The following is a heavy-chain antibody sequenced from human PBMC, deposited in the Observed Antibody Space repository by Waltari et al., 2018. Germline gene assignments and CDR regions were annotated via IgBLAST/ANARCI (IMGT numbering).Heavy chain of an antibody. V-gene: IGHV3-30*02. CDR2: IRNDGSNQ. CDR1: GFTFSSYG. D-gene: IGHD4-17*01. Sequence: QVQLVESGGGVVQPGGSLRLSCAASGFTFSSYGMHWVRQAPGKGLEWVAFIRNDGSNQYYADSVKGRFTISRDNSKNTLYLQMNSLRAEDTAVYYCAKFTTVTTGWDDYWGQGTLVTVSS. J-gene: IGHJ4*02. CDR3: AKFTTVTTGWDDY.